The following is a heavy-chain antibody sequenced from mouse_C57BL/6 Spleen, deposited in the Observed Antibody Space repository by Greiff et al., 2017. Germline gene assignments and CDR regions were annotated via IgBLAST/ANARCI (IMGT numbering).Heavy chain of an antibody. Sequence: QVQLQQPGAELVKPGASVKMSCKASGYTFTSYWITWVKQRPGQGLEWIGDIYPGSGSTNYNEKLKSKATLTVDTSSSTAYMQLSSLTSEDSAVYYCARDGLSRGYFDVWGTGTTVTVSS. V-gene: IGHV1-55*01. J-gene: IGHJ1*03. D-gene: IGHD1-1*01. CDR1: GYTFTSYW. CDR3: ARDGLSRGYFDV. CDR2: IYPGSGST.